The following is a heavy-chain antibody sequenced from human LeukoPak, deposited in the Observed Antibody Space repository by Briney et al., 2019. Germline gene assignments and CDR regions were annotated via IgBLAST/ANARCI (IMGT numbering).Heavy chain of an antibody. D-gene: IGHD6-6*01. V-gene: IGHV1-69*06. J-gene: IGHJ5*02. CDR2: IIPIFGTA. Sequence: GASVKVSCKASGGTFSSYAISWVRQAPGQGLEWMGGIIPIFGTANYAQKFQGRVTITADKSTSTAYMELSSLRSEDTAVYYCASSLRGSSFWFDPWGQGTLVTVSS. CDR3: ASSLRGSSFWFDP. CDR1: GGTFSSYA.